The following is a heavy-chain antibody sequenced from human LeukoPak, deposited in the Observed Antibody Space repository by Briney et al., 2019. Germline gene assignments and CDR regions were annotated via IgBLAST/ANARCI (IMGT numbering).Heavy chain of an antibody. CDR2: IKQDGSEK. V-gene: IGHV3-7*01. CDR3: ARDGLVRGEKLDP. Sequence: QPGGSLRLSCAASGFTFSSYWMSWVRQAPGKGLEWVANIKQDGSEKYYVDSVKGRFTISRDNAKNSMYLQMNSLRAEDTAVYYCARDGLVRGEKLDPWGQGTLVTVSS. J-gene: IGHJ5*02. D-gene: IGHD3-10*01. CDR1: GFTFSSYW.